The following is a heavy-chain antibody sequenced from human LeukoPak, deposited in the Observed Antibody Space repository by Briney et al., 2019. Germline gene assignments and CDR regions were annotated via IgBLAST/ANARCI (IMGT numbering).Heavy chain of an antibody. CDR2: IYSGVST. Sequence: GGTLRLSCAASGFIFSSHGMNWVRQAPGKGLEWVSVIYSGVSTNYADSVKGRVTISRDNSKNTLYLQMNSLRAEDTAVYYCARTVGYGDYHWFDPWGQGTLVTVSS. D-gene: IGHD4-17*01. V-gene: IGHV3-53*01. CDR3: ARTVGYGDYHWFDP. CDR1: GFIFSSHG. J-gene: IGHJ5*02.